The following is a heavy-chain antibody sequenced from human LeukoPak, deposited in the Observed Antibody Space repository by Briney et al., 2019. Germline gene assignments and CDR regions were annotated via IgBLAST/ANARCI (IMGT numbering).Heavy chain of an antibody. J-gene: IGHJ4*02. V-gene: IGHV3-23*01. CDR1: GGSISSGDYY. D-gene: IGHD5-12*01. CDR2: ISGSGGST. Sequence: LSLTCTVSGGSISSGDYYWSWIRQPPGKGLEWASAISGSGGSTYYADSVKGRFTISRDNSKNTLYLQMNSLRAEDTAVYYCAKDRVSGYDYFDYWGQGILVTVSS. CDR3: AKDRVSGYDYFDY.